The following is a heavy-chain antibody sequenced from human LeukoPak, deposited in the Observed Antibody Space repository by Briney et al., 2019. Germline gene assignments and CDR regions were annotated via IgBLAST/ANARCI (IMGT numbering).Heavy chain of an antibody. D-gene: IGHD3-22*01. CDR2: IHISGSA. V-gene: IGHV4-61*02. Sequence: SETLSLTCTVSGGSINSGSYSWTWIRQPAGKGLEWIGRIHISGSADYTPSLKSRVTISVDTSKNQFSLKLSSVTAADTAVYYCARADRSGYFGNVVAFDIWGQGTMVTVSS. CDR3: ARADRSGYFGNVVAFDI. J-gene: IGHJ3*02. CDR1: GGSINSGSYS.